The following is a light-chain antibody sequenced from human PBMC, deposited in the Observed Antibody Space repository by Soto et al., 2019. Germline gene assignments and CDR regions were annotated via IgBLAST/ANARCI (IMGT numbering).Light chain of an antibody. CDR3: QQYDNRLIT. V-gene: IGKV1-33*01. Sequence: DIQMTQSPSSLSASVGDRVTITCQASQDISNYLNWYQQKPGKAPKLLIYDASNLETGVPSRFSGSGSGTDFTFTISSLQPEDIATYYCQQYDNRLITFGQGTRREIK. CDR2: DAS. CDR1: QDISNY. J-gene: IGKJ5*01.